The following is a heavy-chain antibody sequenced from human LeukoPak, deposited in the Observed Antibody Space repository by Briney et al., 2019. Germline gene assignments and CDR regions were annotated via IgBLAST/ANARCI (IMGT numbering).Heavy chain of an antibody. CDR1: GGSISSYY. Sequence: SDTLSLTCTVSGGSISSYYWSWIRQPPGKGLEWIGYIYTSGSTNYNPSLKSRVTISVDTSKNQFSLKLSSVTAADTAVYYCARLDRFTIFGVVRDFDLWGRGTLVTVSS. CDR2: IYTSGST. CDR3: ARLDRFTIFGVVRDFDL. J-gene: IGHJ2*01. V-gene: IGHV4-4*09. D-gene: IGHD3-3*01.